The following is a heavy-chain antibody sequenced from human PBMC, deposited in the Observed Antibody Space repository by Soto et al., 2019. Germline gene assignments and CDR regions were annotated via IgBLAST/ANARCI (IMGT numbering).Heavy chain of an antibody. CDR1: GGSISSSSYY. CDR2: IYYSGST. V-gene: IGHV4-39*01. J-gene: IGHJ5*02. D-gene: IGHD3-10*01. CDR3: ARPSGELWFGELLSWFDP. Sequence: SETLSVPWTVAGGSISSSSYYWGLIRQPPGKGLEWIGSIYYSGSTYYNPSLKSRVTISVDTSKNQFSLKLSSVTAADTAVYYCARPSGELWFGELLSWFDPWGQGTLVTVSS.